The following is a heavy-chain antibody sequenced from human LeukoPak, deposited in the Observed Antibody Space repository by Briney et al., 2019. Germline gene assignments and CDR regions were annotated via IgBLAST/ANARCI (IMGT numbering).Heavy chain of an antibody. J-gene: IGHJ3*02. Sequence: GASVKVSCRASGYTFTDYYMDWVRQAPGQGLEWMGWINPNSGGTKYAQKFQGRVTMTRDTSISTAYMELSRLRSDDTAVYYCAREEVSFDMWGQGTMVTVSS. CDR2: INPNSGGT. V-gene: IGHV1-2*02. CDR1: GYTFTDYY. CDR3: AREEVSFDM. D-gene: IGHD1-14*01.